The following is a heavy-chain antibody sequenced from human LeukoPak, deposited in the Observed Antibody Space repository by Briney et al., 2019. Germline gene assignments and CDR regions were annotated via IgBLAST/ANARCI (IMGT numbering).Heavy chain of an antibody. Sequence: ASVKVSCKASGYTFTSYYMHWVRQAPGQGLEWMGIINPSGGSTSYAQKFQGRVTMTRDMSTSTAYMELRSLKYDDTAVYYCARGALGSCSGGSCSSFDYWGQGTLVTVSS. CDR3: ARGALGSCSGGSCSSFDY. V-gene: IGHV1-46*01. J-gene: IGHJ4*02. D-gene: IGHD2-15*01. CDR1: GYTFTSYY. CDR2: INPSGGST.